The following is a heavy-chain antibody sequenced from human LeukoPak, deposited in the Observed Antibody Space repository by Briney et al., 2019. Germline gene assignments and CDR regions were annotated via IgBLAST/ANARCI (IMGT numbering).Heavy chain of an antibody. D-gene: IGHD3-16*01. CDR3: AKGRWGGGPALGVFDI. CDR1: GFTFSNAW. CDR2: IKSKTDGGTT. V-gene: IGHV3-15*01. Sequence: PGGSLRLSCAASGFTFSNAWMSWVRQAPGKGLEWVGRIKSKTDGGTTDYAAPVKGRFTISRDDSKNTLYLQMNSLRAEDTAVYYCAKGRWGGGPALGVFDIWGQGTMVTVSS. J-gene: IGHJ3*02.